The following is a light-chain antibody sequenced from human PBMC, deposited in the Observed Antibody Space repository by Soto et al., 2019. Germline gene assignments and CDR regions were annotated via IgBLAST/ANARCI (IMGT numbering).Light chain of an antibody. CDR2: GVS. CDR3: QHYDVWPTVT. V-gene: IGKV3-15*01. Sequence: EVVVTQSPATLSVSPGERATLSCRASQSVSNRIAWYQQRPGQAPRLVVYGVSTSATDIPDRFSGSGSGTEFTLNISSLQSEDFAVYYCQHYDVWPTVTFGQGTKVEIK. CDR1: QSVSNR. J-gene: IGKJ1*01.